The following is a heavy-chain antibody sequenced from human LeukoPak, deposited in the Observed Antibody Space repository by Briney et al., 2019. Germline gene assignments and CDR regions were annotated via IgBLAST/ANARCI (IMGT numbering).Heavy chain of an antibody. CDR1: GYTFTGCY. CDR3: ARNERYSSGWYPSGYYYMDV. CDR2: INPNSGGA. V-gene: IGHV1-2*02. Sequence: ASVKVSCKASGYTFTGCYMHWVRQAPGQGLEWKGWINPNSGGANYAQKFRRGATMTRDTSISTAYMEPSRLRSDDTAVYYCARNERYSSGWYPSGYYYMDVWGKGTTVTVSS. J-gene: IGHJ6*03. D-gene: IGHD6-19*01.